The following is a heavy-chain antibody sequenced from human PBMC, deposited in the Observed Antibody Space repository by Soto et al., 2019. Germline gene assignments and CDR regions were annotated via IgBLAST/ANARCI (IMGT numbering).Heavy chain of an antibody. CDR2: IIPLFGTP. J-gene: IGHJ4*02. D-gene: IGHD3-10*01. Sequence: QVQLVQSGAEVKKPGSSVKVSCKASGGIFSTYAISWLRQAAGQGLEWMGGIIPLFGTPNYAQRFKGRVTITADDSTSTAYIELSRLRSQHTAVYYSARDPADYRSAKYYNRLDFWGQGTLVTVSS. V-gene: IGHV1-69*01. CDR3: ARDPADYRSAKYYNRLDF. CDR1: GGIFSTYA.